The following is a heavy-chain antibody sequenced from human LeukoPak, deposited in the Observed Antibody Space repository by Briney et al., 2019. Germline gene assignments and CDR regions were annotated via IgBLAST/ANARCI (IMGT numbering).Heavy chain of an antibody. CDR2: ISGSGGST. Sequence: GGSLRLSCAASGFTFSSYGMSWVRQAPGKGLEWVSAISGSGGSTYYADSVKGRFTISRDNAKNTLYLQMNSLRAEDTAVYYCARDMDRYYMDVWGKGTTVTVSS. J-gene: IGHJ6*03. D-gene: IGHD3-10*01. CDR1: GFTFSSYG. CDR3: ARDMDRYYMDV. V-gene: IGHV3-23*01.